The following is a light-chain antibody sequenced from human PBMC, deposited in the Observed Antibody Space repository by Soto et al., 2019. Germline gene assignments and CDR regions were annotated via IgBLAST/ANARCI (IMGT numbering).Light chain of an antibody. V-gene: IGKV3D-15*01. CDR2: ATS. CDR1: QSISSN. J-gene: IGKJ4*01. CDR3: QQSNDWPLT. Sequence: EIVMTQSQATLSVSPGERATLSCRASQSISSNLAWYLQKPGQAPRLLIYATSSRATGIPARFSGSGSGTEFTLTISSLQSEAVAVYYCQQSNDWPLTFGGGTKVEIK.